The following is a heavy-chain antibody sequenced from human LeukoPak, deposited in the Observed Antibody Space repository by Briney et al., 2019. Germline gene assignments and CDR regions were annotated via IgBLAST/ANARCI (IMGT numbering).Heavy chain of an antibody. CDR3: ARAAHMVRGVTKTQIDY. D-gene: IGHD3-10*01. CDR1: GFTVSSNY. V-gene: IGHV3-66*01. CDR2: IYSGGST. Sequence: GGSLRLSCAASGFTVSSNYMSWVRQAPGKGLEWVSVIYSGGSTYYADSVKGRFTISRDNSKNTLYLQMNSLRAEDTAVYYCARAAHMVRGVTKTQIDYWGQGTLVTVSS. J-gene: IGHJ4*02.